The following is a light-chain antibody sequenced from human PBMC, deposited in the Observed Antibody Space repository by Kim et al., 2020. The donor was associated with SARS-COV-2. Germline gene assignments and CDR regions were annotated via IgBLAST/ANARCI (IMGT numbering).Light chain of an antibody. Sequence: QRVTISCSGSSSNIGSNYVYWYQPLPGTAPKLLIYRNNQRPSGVPDRFSGSKSGTSASLAISGLRSEDEADYYCAAWDDSLSGSWVFGGGTQLTVL. CDR2: RNN. CDR1: SSNIGSNY. V-gene: IGLV1-47*01. CDR3: AAWDDSLSGSWV. J-gene: IGLJ3*02.